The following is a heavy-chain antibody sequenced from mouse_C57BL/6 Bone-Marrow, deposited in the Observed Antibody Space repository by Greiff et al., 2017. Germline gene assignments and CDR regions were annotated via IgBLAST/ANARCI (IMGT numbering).Heavy chain of an antibody. Sequence: QVQLQQSGAELARPGASVKLSCKASGYTFTSYGISWVKQRTGQGLEWIGEMYTRSGNTYYNEKLKGKATLTADKSSSTAYMERRSLTSEDSAVYFCSSPYYYGSRGSYWCQGTTLTVSA. D-gene: IGHD1-1*01. CDR3: SSPYYYGSRGSY. CDR1: GYTFTSYG. CDR2: MYTRSGNT. V-gene: IGHV1-81*01. J-gene: IGHJ2*01.